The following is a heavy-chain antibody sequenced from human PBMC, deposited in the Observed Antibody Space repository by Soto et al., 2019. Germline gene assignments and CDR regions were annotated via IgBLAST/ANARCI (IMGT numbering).Heavy chain of an antibody. CDR2: ISGSGGST. V-gene: IGHV3-23*01. J-gene: IGHJ3*02. CDR3: ARGDYHDTSGPFSDAFDI. D-gene: IGHD3-22*01. Sequence: GGSLRLSCAASGFTFSSYAMSWVRQAPGKGLEWVSTISGSGGSTYYADSVKGRFTISRDNSKNTLYVQMNSLRVEDTALYYCARGDYHDTSGPFSDAFDIWGQGTMVTVSS. CDR1: GFTFSSYA.